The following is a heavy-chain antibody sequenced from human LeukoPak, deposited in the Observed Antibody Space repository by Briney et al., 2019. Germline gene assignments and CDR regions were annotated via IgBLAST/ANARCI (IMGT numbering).Heavy chain of an antibody. CDR2: TYYRSKWYN. D-gene: IGHD4-11*01. CDR1: GDSVSSNSAA. CDR3: ARKGTVTTPFDY. V-gene: IGHV6-1*01. Sequence: SQTLSLTCAISGDSVSSNSAAWNWIRQSPSRGLEWLGRTYYRSKWYNDYAESVKSRITINSDTSKNQFSLRLNSVTPEDTAVYYCARKGTVTTPFDYWGQGNLVTVSS. J-gene: IGHJ4*02.